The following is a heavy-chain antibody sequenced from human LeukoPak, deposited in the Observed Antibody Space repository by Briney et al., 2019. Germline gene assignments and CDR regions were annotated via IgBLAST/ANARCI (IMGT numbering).Heavy chain of an antibody. CDR1: GGSISSGGYY. D-gene: IGHD5-24*01. Sequence: PSETLSLTCTVSGGSISSGGYYWSWIRQHPGKGLEWIGYIYYSGSTYYNPSLKSRVTISVDTSKNQFSLKLSSVTAADTAVYYCARGPAKMATITGDAFDIWGQGTMVTVSS. CDR2: IYYSGST. J-gene: IGHJ3*02. CDR3: ARGPAKMATITGDAFDI. V-gene: IGHV4-31*03.